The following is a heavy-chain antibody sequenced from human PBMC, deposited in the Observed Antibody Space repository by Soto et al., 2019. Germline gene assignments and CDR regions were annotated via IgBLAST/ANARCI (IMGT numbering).Heavy chain of an antibody. V-gene: IGHV2-70*12. CDR1: GFSLNTNGVS. J-gene: IGHJ3*02. Sequence: SGPTLVNPPQTLTLPCTLSGFSLNTNGVSVNWIRQPPGKALEWLARIDWDDDKYYNSSLKTRLTISRDSSRNQVVLTMTNMDPVDTGTYFCARNPIWDYGDPRNAFDIWGQGTSVTVSS. D-gene: IGHD4-17*01. CDR3: ARNPIWDYGDPRNAFDI. CDR2: IDWDDDK.